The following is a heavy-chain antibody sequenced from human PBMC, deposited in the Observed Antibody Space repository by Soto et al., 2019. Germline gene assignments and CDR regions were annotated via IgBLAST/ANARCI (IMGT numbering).Heavy chain of an antibody. CDR2: IYPGDSDT. J-gene: IGHJ6*02. CDR1: GYSFTSYW. D-gene: IGHD2-2*01. V-gene: IGHV5-51*01. CDR3: ARRGGYCSSTSCGSYYGMDV. Sequence: PGESLKISCKGSGYSFTSYWIGWVRQMPGKGLEWVGIIYPGDSDTRYSPSFQGQVTISADKSISTAYLQWSSLKASDTAMYYCARRGGYCSSTSCGSYYGMDVWGQGTTVTVSS.